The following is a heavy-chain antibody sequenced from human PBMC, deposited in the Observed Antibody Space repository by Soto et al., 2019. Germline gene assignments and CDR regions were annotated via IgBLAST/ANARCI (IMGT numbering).Heavy chain of an antibody. CDR2: ISTNGGDT. D-gene: IGHD6-13*01. J-gene: IGHJ4*02. CDR1: GFTFSNYA. CDR3: AIPEAGDFHY. Sequence: GGSLRLSCSASGFTFSNYAMHWVRQAPGKGLEYVSAISTNGGDTYYADSVKGRFTISRDNSKNQFSLTLTSVTAADTAVYYCAIPEAGDFHYWGQGALVTVSS. V-gene: IGHV3-64*04.